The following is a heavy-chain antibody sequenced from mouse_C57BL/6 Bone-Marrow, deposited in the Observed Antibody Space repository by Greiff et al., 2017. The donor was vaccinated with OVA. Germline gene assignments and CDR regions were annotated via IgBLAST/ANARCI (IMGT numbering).Heavy chain of an antibody. J-gene: IGHJ1*03. CDR1: GYTFTSYW. Sequence: QVQLQQSGAELAKPGASVKLSCKASGYTFTSYWMHWVKQRPGQGLEWIGYINPSSGYTKYNQKFKDKATLTADKSSSTAYMQLSSLTYEDSAVYYCARNWDPLYWYFDVWGTGTTVTVSS. CDR3: ARNWDPLYWYFDV. D-gene: IGHD4-1*01. CDR2: INPSSGYT. V-gene: IGHV1-7*01.